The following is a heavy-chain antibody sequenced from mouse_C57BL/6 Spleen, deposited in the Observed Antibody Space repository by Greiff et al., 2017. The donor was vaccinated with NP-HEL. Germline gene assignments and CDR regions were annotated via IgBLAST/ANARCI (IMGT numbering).Heavy chain of an antibody. J-gene: IGHJ3*01. D-gene: IGHD2-1*01. CDR3: ERSGYGNSAWFAY. CDR2: INPNYGTT. Sequence: EVQLQQSGPELVKPGASVKISCKASGYSFTDYNMNWVKQSTGKSLEWIGVINPNYGTTSYNQKFKGKATLTVDQSSSTAYMQLNSLTSEDSAVYDCERSGYGNSAWFAYWGQGTLVTVSA. CDR1: GYSFTDYN. V-gene: IGHV1-39*01.